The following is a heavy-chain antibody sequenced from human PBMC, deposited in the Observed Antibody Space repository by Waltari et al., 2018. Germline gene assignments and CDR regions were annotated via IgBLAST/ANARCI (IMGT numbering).Heavy chain of an antibody. Sequence: EVQLVETGGGLIQPGGSLRLSCAASGFTVSSNYMSWVRQAPGKGLEWVSGYLCGGSKYYADSGKGRINISRDNSKNTLYLQMNSLRAEDTAVYYCAGGVIIQSPLDYWGQGTTVTVSS. CDR2: LCGGSK. D-gene: IGHD3-10*01. J-gene: IGHJ4*03. V-gene: IGHV3-53*02. CDR3: AGGVIIQSPLDY. CDR1: GFTVSSNY.